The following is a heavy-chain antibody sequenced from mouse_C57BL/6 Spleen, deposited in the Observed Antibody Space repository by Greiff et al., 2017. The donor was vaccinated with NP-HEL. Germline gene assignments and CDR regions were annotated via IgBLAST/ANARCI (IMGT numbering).Heavy chain of an antibody. CDR1: GYTFTSYW. CDR3: ARSYDGSKDYYAMDY. Sequence: VQLQQSGAELAKPGGSVKLSCKASGYTFTSYWMHWVKQRPGQGLEWIGYINTSSGYTKYNQKLKDKATLTADKSSSTAYMQLSSLTYEDSAVYYCARSYDGSKDYYAMDYWGQGTSVTVSS. CDR2: INTSSGYT. V-gene: IGHV1-7*01. D-gene: IGHD1-1*01. J-gene: IGHJ4*01.